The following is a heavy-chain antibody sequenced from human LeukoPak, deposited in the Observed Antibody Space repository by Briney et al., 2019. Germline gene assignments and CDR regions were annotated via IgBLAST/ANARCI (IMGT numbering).Heavy chain of an antibody. Sequence: ASETLSLTCTVSGGSISSYYWSWIRQPPGRGPEWIGYIYYSGSTNYNPSLKSRVTISVDTSKNQFSLKLSSVTAADTAVYYCARDSGYSYGLDYWGQGTLVTVSS. V-gene: IGHV4-59*01. CDR2: IYYSGST. CDR1: GGSISSYY. CDR3: ARDSGYSYGLDY. D-gene: IGHD5-18*01. J-gene: IGHJ4*02.